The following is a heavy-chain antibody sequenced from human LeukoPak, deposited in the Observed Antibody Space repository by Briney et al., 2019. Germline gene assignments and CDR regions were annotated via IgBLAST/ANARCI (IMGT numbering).Heavy chain of an antibody. CDR1: GGSISIDT. CDR2: ISGSGDST. CDR3: AKEKDSYGYFDY. J-gene: IGHJ4*02. V-gene: IGHV3-23*01. Sequence: ETLSLTCTVSGGSISIDTFYWGWIRQPPGKGLEWVSAISGSGDSTYYPDSVKGRFTISRDNSKNTLYLQMNSLRAEDTAIYYCAKEKDSYGYFDYWGQGTLVTVSS. D-gene: IGHD4-17*01.